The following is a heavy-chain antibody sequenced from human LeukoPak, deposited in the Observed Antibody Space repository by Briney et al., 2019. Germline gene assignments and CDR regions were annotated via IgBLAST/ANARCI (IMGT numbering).Heavy chain of an antibody. Sequence: PSETLSLTCTVSGGSISNFYWSWLRQPPGKGLEWIAYIYYSGSTDYNPSLKSRVTISVDTSKNQFSLKLSSVTAADTAVYYCARGGTTVTPGLLWFDPWGQGTLVTVSS. CDR2: IYYSGST. CDR1: GGSISNFY. D-gene: IGHD4-17*01. CDR3: ARGGTTVTPGLLWFDP. J-gene: IGHJ5*02. V-gene: IGHV4-59*01.